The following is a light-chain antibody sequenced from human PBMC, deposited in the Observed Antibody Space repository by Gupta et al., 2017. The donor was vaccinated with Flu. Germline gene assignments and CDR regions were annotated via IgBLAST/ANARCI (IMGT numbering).Light chain of an antibody. CDR2: DAS. Sequence: EIVLTQSPATLSLSPGERATLSCRASQSVSSYLAWYHQKPGQAPRLLIYDASNRATGIPARFSGGGSGTDFTLTIGSLEPEDFAVYYCQQRSNWPWTFGQGTKVEIK. J-gene: IGKJ1*01. CDR3: QQRSNWPWT. CDR1: QSVSSY. V-gene: IGKV3-11*01.